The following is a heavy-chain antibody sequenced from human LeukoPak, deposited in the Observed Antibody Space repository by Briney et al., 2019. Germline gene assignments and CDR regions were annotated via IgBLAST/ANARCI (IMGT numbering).Heavy chain of an antibody. CDR2: IIPIFGTA. D-gene: IGHD3-22*01. J-gene: IGHJ6*03. CDR1: GYTFTGYY. CDR3: ARTVWFDSSGFGTRYYYYYMDV. Sequence: APVKVSCKASGYTFTGYYMHWVRQAPGQGLEWMGGIIPIFGTANYAQKFQGRVTITADESTSTAYMELSSLRSEDTAVYYCARTVWFDSSGFGTRYYYYYMDVWGKGTTVTISS. V-gene: IGHV1-69*13.